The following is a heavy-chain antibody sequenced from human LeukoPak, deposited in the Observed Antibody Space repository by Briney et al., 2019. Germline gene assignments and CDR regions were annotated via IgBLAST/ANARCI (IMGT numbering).Heavy chain of an antibody. CDR2: IKQDGSEK. D-gene: IGHD1-1*01. CDR1: GFTFSSYW. Sequence: PGGSLRLSCAASGFTFSSYWMHWVRQAPGKGLEWVANIKQDGSEKYYVDSVKGRFTISRDNAKNSLYLQMNSLRADDTAVYYCARAPPYKKYFDYWGQGTLVTVSS. CDR3: ARAPPYKKYFDY. V-gene: IGHV3-7*03. J-gene: IGHJ4*02.